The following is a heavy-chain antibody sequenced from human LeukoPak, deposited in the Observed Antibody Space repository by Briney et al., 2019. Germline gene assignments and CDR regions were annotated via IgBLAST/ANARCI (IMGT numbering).Heavy chain of an antibody. CDR3: ARGFRGKNSGYYSSAFDI. CDR1: GFTFSSYG. Sequence: GGSLRLSCAASGFTFSSYGMHWVRQAPGKGLEWVAVIWYDGSNKYYADSVKGRFTISRDNSKNTLYRQMNSLRAEDTAVYYCARGFRGKNSGYYSSAFDIWGQGTMVTVSS. J-gene: IGHJ3*02. CDR2: IWYDGSNK. D-gene: IGHD3-22*01. V-gene: IGHV3-33*01.